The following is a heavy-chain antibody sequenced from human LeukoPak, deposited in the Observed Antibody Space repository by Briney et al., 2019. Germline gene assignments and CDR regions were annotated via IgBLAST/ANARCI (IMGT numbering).Heavy chain of an antibody. J-gene: IGHJ4*02. Sequence: GGCLRLSCAASGFTFRDFSMHWVRQVAGKGLEWVSLISGDGGVTHYGDSVRGRFTISRDNSKNSLYLQMSSLRVEDTALYYCAKGNNSISYNFDYWGQGTLVIVSS. D-gene: IGHD4-11*01. CDR3: AKGNNSISYNFDY. CDR1: GFTFRDFS. CDR2: ISGDGGVT. V-gene: IGHV3-43*02.